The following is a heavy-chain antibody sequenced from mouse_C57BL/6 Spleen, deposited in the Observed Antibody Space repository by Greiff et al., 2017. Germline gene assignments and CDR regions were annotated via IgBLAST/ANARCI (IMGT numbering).Heavy chain of an antibody. CDR1: GFTFSSYT. V-gene: IGHV5-9*01. D-gene: IGHD1-1*01. CDR3: ATCYGSSWFAY. CDR2: ISGGGGNT. Sequence: EVQLVESGGGLVKPGGSLKLSCAASGFTFSSYTMSWVRQTPEKRLEWVATISGGGGNTYYPESVKGRFTISRDNAKNTLYLQMSSLRSEDTALYYCATCYGSSWFAYWGQGTLVTVSA. J-gene: IGHJ3*01.